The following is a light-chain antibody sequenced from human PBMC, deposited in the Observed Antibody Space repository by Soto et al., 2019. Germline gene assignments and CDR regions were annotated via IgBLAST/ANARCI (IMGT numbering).Light chain of an antibody. J-gene: IGKJ4*01. Sequence: DIVMTQSPDSLAVSLGERATINCKSSQSVLYSSNNKNYSAWYQQKPGQPPKLLIYWASTRESGVPDRFSGSGSGTDFTLTISSLQAEDVAVYYCQQYYSTPLLTFGGGTKVEIK. CDR2: WAS. CDR3: QQYYSTPLLT. V-gene: IGKV4-1*01. CDR1: QSVLYSSNNKNY.